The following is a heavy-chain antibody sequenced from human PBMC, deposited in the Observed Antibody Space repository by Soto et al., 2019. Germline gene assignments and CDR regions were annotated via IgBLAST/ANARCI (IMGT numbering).Heavy chain of an antibody. CDR3: ARESQHGQLWPSDDY. Sequence: PSETLSLTCTVSGGSISSGDYYWSWIRQPPGKGLEWIGYIYYSGSTYHNPSLKSRVTISVDTSKNQFSLKLSSVTAADTAVYYCARESQHGQLWPSDDYWGQGTLVTVSS. J-gene: IGHJ4*02. D-gene: IGHD5-18*01. V-gene: IGHV4-30-4*01. CDR2: IYYSGST. CDR1: GGSISSGDYY.